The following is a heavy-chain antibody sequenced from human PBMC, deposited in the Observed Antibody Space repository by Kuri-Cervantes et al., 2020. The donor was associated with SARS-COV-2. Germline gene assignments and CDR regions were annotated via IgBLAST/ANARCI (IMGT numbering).Heavy chain of an antibody. J-gene: IGHJ4*02. D-gene: IGHD4-23*01. Sequence: GESLKISCAASGFTFSSYGMHWVRQAPGKGLEWVANIKQDGSEKYYVDSVKGRFTISRDNAKNSLYLQMNSLRAEDTAVYYCARGGKSRSLLGVRYWGQGTLVTVSS. V-gene: IGHV3-7*01. CDR1: GFTFSSYG. CDR3: ARGGKSRSLLGVRY. CDR2: IKQDGSEK.